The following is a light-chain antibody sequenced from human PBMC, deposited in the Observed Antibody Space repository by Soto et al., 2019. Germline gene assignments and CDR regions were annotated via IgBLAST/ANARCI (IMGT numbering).Light chain of an antibody. V-gene: IGLV1-44*01. Sequence: QSVLTQPPSASGTPGQRVTISCSGSRSNLGSNFVNWYQQLPGTAPKLLIHNSDQRPSGVPDRFSGSKSDTSASLAISGLQSDDEADYYCSAWDDDLSGRIFGGGTKVTVL. CDR2: NSD. J-gene: IGLJ2*01. CDR1: RSNLGSNF. CDR3: SAWDDDLSGRI.